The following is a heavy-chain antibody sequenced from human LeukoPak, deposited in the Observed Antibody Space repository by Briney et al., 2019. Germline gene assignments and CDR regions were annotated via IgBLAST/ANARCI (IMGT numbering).Heavy chain of an antibody. CDR3: AKRGVVIRVLLVGFHKEAYYFDS. V-gene: IGHV3-23*01. Sequence: GGSLRLSCAASGFTFSSYDMHWVRQAPGKGLEWVAGIGASGGGTYYADSVKGRFTISRDNSKNTLYLQMNSLRAEDTAVYFCAKRGVVIRVLLVGFHKEAYYFDSWGQGALVTVSS. CDR1: GFTFSSYD. D-gene: IGHD3-10*01. J-gene: IGHJ4*02. CDR2: IGASGGGT.